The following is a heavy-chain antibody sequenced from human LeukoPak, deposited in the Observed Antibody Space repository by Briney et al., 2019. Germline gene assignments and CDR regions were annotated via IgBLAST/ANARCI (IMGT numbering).Heavy chain of an antibody. CDR2: IIPIVGTA. CDR3: AREGCSGTSCYTPSFDY. V-gene: IGHV1-69*13. J-gene: IGHJ4*02. D-gene: IGHD2-2*02. Sequence: ASVKVSCKASGGTFSSYAISWVRQAPGQGLEWMGGIIPIVGTANYAQKFQGRVTITADESTSTAYMELSSLRSEDTAVYYCAREGCSGTSCYTPSFDYWGQGTLVTVSS. CDR1: GGTFSSYA.